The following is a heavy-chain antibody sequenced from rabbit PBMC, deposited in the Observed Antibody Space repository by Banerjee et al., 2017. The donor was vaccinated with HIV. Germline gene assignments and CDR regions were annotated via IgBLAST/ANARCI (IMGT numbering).Heavy chain of an antibody. V-gene: IGHV1S45*01. CDR1: GFSFSNKYV. J-gene: IGHJ4*01. D-gene: IGHD4-1*01. CDR2: IYTGSANT. Sequence: QEQLEESGGDLVKPEGSLTLTCTASGFSFSNKYVMCWVRQAPGKGLEWIACIYTGSANTYYASWAKVRFTISKSSSTTVTLQMTSLTAADTATYFFATNYYTGDFNLLGPGTLVTVS. CDR3: ATNYYTGDFNL.